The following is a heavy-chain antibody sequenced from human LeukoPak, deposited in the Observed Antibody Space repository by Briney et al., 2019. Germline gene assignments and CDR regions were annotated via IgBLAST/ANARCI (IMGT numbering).Heavy chain of an antibody. CDR1: GFTFSSYS. Sequence: PGGSLRLSCAASGFTFSSYSMNWVRRAPGKGLEWVSSISSSSSYIYYADSVKGRFTISRDNAKNSLYLQMNSLRAEDTAVYYCARPLSGSHSAFDIWGQGTMVTVSS. CDR2: ISSSSSYI. D-gene: IGHD6-25*01. J-gene: IGHJ3*02. CDR3: ARPLSGSHSAFDI. V-gene: IGHV3-21*01.